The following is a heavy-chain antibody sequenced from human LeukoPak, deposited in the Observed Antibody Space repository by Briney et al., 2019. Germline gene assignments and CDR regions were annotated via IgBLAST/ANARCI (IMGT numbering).Heavy chain of an antibody. CDR3: ARAGGLLEWPRPYYYMDV. V-gene: IGHV1-2*02. Sequence: ASVKVSCKASGYTFTGYYMHWVRQAPGQGLEWMGWINPNSGGTNYAQRFQGRVTMTRDTSISTAYMELSRLRSDDTAVYYCARAGGLLEWPRPYYYMDVWGKGTTVTVSS. CDR1: GYTFTGYY. J-gene: IGHJ6*03. D-gene: IGHD3-3*01. CDR2: INPNSGGT.